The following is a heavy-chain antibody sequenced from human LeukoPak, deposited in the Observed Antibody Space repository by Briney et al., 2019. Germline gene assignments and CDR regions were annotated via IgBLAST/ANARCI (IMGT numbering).Heavy chain of an antibody. V-gene: IGHV3-20*04. CDR3: ARERIRYYGSGSYNAFDI. CDR1: EFTFDDYG. CDR2: INWNGGST. Sequence: PGGSLRLSCAASEFTFDDYGMSWVRQAPGKGLEWVSGINWNGGSTGYADSVKGRFTTSRDNAKNSLYLQMNSLRAEDTALYYCARERIRYYGSGSYNAFDIWGQGTRVTVSS. D-gene: IGHD3-10*01. J-gene: IGHJ3*02.